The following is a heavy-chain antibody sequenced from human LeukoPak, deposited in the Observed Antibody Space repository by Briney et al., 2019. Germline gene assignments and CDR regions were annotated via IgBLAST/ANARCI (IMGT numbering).Heavy chain of an antibody. J-gene: IGHJ3*02. V-gene: IGHV1-69*05. CDR2: IIPIFGTA. CDR1: GGTFSSYA. CDR3: ARMYSSSSGNAFDI. D-gene: IGHD6-6*01. Sequence: GASVKVSCKASGGTFSSYAISWVRQAPGQGLEWMGGIIPIFGTANYAQKFQGRVTITTDESTSTAYMELSRLRSEDTAVYYCARMYSSSSGNAFDIWGQGTMVTVSS.